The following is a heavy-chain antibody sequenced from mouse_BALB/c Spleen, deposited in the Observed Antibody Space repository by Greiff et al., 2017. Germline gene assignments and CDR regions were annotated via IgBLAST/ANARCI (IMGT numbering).Heavy chain of an antibody. D-gene: IGHD4-1*02. V-gene: IGHV5-15*02. CDR1: GFTFSDYG. CDR2: ISNLAYSI. Sequence: EVKLMESGGGLVQPGGSRKLSCAASGFTFSDYGMAWVRQAPGKGPEWVAFISNLAYSIYYADTVTGRFTISRENAKNTLYLEMSSLRSEDTAMYYCAQLGYAMDYWGQGTSVTVSS. CDR3: AQLGYAMDY. J-gene: IGHJ4*01.